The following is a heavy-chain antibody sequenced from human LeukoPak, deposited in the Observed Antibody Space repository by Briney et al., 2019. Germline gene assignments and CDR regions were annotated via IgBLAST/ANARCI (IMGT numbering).Heavy chain of an antibody. J-gene: IGHJ4*02. Sequence: ASVKVSCKASGGTFSSYAISWVRQAPGQGLEWMGRIIPILGIANYAQKFQGRVTITADKSTSTAYMELSSLRSEDTAVYYCARDRWGKLAVAGFDYWGQGTLVTVSS. V-gene: IGHV1-69*04. CDR2: IIPILGIA. D-gene: IGHD6-19*01. CDR1: GGTFSSYA. CDR3: ARDRWGKLAVAGFDY.